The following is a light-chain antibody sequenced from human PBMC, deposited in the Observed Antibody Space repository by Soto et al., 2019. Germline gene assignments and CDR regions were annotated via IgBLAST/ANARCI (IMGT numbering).Light chain of an antibody. CDR3: SPYTSSSTHYV. CDR1: SSDVGSYNR. V-gene: IGLV2-18*02. CDR2: EVS. Sequence: QSALTQPPSVSGSPGQSVTISCTGTSSDVGSYNRVSWYQQPPGTAPKLMIYEVSNRPSGVPDRFSGSKSGNTASLTISGLQAEDEADYYCSPYTSSSTHYVFGTGTKLTVL. J-gene: IGLJ1*01.